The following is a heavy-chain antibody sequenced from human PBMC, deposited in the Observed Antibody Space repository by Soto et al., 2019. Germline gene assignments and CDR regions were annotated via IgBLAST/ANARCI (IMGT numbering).Heavy chain of an antibody. J-gene: IGHJ6*02. V-gene: IGHV4-34*01. CDR1: GGSFSGYY. Sequence: TLSLTCAVYGGSFSGYYWSWIRQPPGKGLELIGEINHSGSTNYNPSLKSRVTISVDTSKNQFSLKLSSVTAADTAVYYCARGRYSGFNYYYYGMDVWGQGXTVTVYS. CDR3: ARGRYSGFNYYYYGMDV. D-gene: IGHD1-1*01. CDR2: INHSGST.